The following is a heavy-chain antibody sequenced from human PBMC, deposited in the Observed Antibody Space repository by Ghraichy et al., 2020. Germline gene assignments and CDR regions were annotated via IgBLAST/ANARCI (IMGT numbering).Heavy chain of an antibody. CDR1: GFNFYSQA. J-gene: IGHJ4*02. V-gene: IGHV3-23*01. CDR3: AKDQGVTLTGYVTYYFDY. Sequence: GESLNISCAVSGFNFYSQAMGSVRQAPGQGVEWVPSIRGSGASTYSADSVKGRFTLSKDNSQNTLYLQMNSLRAEDTAVYYCAKDQGVTLTGYVTYYFDYWGQGTMGTVSS. D-gene: IGHD3-9*01. CDR2: IRGSGAST.